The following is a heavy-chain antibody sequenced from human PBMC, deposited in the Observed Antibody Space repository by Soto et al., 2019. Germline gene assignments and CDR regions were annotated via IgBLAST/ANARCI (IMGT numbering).Heavy chain of an antibody. Sequence: SETLSLTCIVSGGSISSGGYYWSWIRQHPGKGLEWIGYIYYSGSTYYNPSLKSRVTISVDTSKNQFSLKLSSVTAADTAVYYCAREKMVRGVTGWFDPWGQGTLVTVSS. V-gene: IGHV4-31*03. D-gene: IGHD3-10*01. CDR1: GGSISSGGYY. CDR3: AREKMVRGVTGWFDP. J-gene: IGHJ5*02. CDR2: IYYSGST.